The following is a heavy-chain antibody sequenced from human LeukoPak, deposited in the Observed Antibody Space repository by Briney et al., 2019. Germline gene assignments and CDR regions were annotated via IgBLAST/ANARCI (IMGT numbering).Heavy chain of an antibody. D-gene: IGHD4-17*01. Sequence: GGSLRLSCAASGFTFSSYWMHWVRQAPGKGLVWVSRINSDGSSTSYADSVKGRFTISRDNAKNSLYLQMNSLRAEDTAVYYCARVSPNTGTTLQYFDYWGQGTLVTVSS. V-gene: IGHV3-74*01. J-gene: IGHJ4*02. CDR2: INSDGSST. CDR3: ARVSPNTGTTLQYFDY. CDR1: GFTFSSYW.